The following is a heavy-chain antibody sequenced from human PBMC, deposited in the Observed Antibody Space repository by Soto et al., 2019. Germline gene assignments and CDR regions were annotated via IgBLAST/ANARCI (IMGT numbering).Heavy chain of an antibody. V-gene: IGHV1-18*04. D-gene: IGHD3-10*01. CDR1: GYTFTSYG. J-gene: IGHJ6*02. Sequence: QVQLVQSGAEVKKPGASVKVSCKASGYTFTSYGISWVRQAPGQGLEWMGWISAYNGNTNFAQKLQGRVTMTTDTSTGTAYMELRSLRSADTAVYYCARGSLRLRVVGQTLYGMDVWGQGTTVTVSS. CDR2: ISAYNGNT. CDR3: ARGSLRLRVVGQTLYGMDV.